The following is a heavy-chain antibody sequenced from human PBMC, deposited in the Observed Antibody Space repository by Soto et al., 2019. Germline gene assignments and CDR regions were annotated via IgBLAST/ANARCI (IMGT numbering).Heavy chain of an antibody. CDR2: INAGNGNT. Sequence: XSVKVSCKASGYTFTSYAMHWVRQAPGQRLEWMGWINAGNGNTKYSQKFQGRVTITRDTSASTAYMELSSLRSEDTAVYYCARDRKIAVLRYFDWPGGMDVWGQGTTVTVSS. CDR1: GYTFTSYA. CDR3: ARDRKIAVLRYFDWPGGMDV. D-gene: IGHD3-9*01. J-gene: IGHJ6*02. V-gene: IGHV1-3*01.